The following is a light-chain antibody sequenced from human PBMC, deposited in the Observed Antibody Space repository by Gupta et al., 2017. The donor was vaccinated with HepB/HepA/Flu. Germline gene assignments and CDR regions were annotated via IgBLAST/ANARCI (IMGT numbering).Light chain of an antibody. Sequence: QSALTPPRSVSGSPGQSVTISCTGTSSDVGSYNYVSWYQQHPGKAPKLMIYDVSKRPSGVPDRFSGSKSGNTASLTISGLLAEDEADYYCCSYAGSYTWVFGGGTKLTVL. CDR2: DVS. J-gene: IGLJ3*02. CDR3: CSYAGSYTWV. V-gene: IGLV2-11*01. CDR1: SSDVGSYNY.